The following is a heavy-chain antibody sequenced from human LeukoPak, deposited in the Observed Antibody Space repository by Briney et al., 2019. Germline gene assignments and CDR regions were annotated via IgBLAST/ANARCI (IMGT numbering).Heavy chain of an antibody. Sequence: SETLSLTCAVYGGSFSGYYWSWIRQPPGKGLEWIGEINHSGSTNYNPSLKSRVTISVDTSKNQFTLKLSSVTAADTAVYYCARELRYCSGGSCYGFGWFDPWAQGTLVTVSS. J-gene: IGHJ5*02. CDR1: GGSFSGYY. CDR3: ARELRYCSGGSCYGFGWFDP. V-gene: IGHV4-34*01. D-gene: IGHD2-15*01. CDR2: INHSGST.